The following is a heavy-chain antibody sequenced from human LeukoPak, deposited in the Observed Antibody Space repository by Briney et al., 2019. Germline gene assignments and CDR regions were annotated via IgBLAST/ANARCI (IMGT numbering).Heavy chain of an antibody. J-gene: IGHJ4*02. D-gene: IGHD3-22*01. Sequence: SVKVSCKASGGTFSSYAISWVRQAPGQGLEWMGGIIPIFGTANYAQKFQGRVTITADESTSTAYMELSSLRSEDTAVYYCARGRTYYDSSGLTPTDYWGQGTLVTVSS. CDR2: IIPIFGTA. CDR3: ARGRTYYDSSGLTPTDY. V-gene: IGHV1-69*13. CDR1: GGTFSSYA.